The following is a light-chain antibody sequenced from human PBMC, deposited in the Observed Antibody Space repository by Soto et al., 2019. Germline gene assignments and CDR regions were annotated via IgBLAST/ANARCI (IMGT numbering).Light chain of an antibody. CDR2: EVN. J-gene: IGLJ1*01. Sequence: QSVLTQPPSASGSPGQSVTISCTGTSSDVGGYNYVSWYQQYPGKAPKVMIYEVNKRPSGVPDRFSGSKSGNTASLTVSGLQADDEADYYCSSYAGSNVFYFFGTGTKVTAL. CDR1: SSDVGGYNY. V-gene: IGLV2-8*01. CDR3: SSYAGSNVFYF.